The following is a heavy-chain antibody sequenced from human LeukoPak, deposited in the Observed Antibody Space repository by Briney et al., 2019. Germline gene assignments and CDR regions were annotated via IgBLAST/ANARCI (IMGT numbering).Heavy chain of an antibody. CDR3: AKGYGDYVDAFDI. J-gene: IGHJ3*02. CDR2: ISGSGGST. D-gene: IGHD4-17*01. Sequence: PGGSLRLSCAASGFTFSDYYMSWVRQAPGKGLEWVSAISGSGGSTYYADSVKGRFTISRDNSKNTLYLQMNSLRAEDTAVYYCAKGYGDYVDAFDIWGQGTMVTVSS. V-gene: IGHV3-23*01. CDR1: GFTFSDYY.